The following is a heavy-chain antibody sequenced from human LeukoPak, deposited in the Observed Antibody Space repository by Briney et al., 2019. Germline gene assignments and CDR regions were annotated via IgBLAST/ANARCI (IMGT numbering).Heavy chain of an antibody. J-gene: IGHJ4*02. CDR2: INHSGST. Sequence: SETLSLTCAVYGRSFSGYYWSWIRQPPGKGLEWIGEINHSGSTNYNPSLKSRVTISVDTSKNQFSLKLSSVTAADTAVYYCARGGVQLERRSRKYYFDYWGQGTLVTVSS. CDR3: ARGGVQLERRSRKYYFDY. V-gene: IGHV4-34*01. D-gene: IGHD1-1*01. CDR1: GRSFSGYY.